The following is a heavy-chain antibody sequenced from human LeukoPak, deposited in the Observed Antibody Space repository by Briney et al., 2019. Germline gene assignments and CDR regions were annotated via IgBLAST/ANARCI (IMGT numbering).Heavy chain of an antibody. J-gene: IGHJ6*03. CDR1: GASISGYY. D-gene: IGHD2-2*01. V-gene: IGHV4-59*01. Sequence: SETLSLTCAVSGASISGYYWSWIRQSPDKRLEWIGYIYYTGSTNYNPSLQSRVTISVDTSKNQFSLKLRSVTAADTAVYYCARIVLVPAAGGHYYYYYMDVWGKGTTVTVSS. CDR3: ARIVLVPAAGGHYYYYYMDV. CDR2: IYYTGST.